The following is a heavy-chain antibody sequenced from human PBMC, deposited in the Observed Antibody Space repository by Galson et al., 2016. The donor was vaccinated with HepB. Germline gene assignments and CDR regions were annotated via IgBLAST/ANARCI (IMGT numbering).Heavy chain of an antibody. CDR2: IKSKTDGGTT. CDR1: GFTFSNAW. V-gene: IGHV3-15*01. Sequence: SLRLSCAASGFTFSNAWMSWVRQAPGKGLEWVGRIKSKTDGGTTDYAAPVKGRFTISRDDSKNMLYLQMNSLRAEDTAVYYCVRDDYNEGKRVVVPAAVGDFWGQGTLVPVSS. CDR3: VRDDYNEGKRVVVPAAVGDF. J-gene: IGHJ4*02. D-gene: IGHD2-2*01.